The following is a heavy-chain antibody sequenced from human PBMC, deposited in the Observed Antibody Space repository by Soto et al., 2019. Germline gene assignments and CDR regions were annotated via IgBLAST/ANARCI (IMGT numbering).Heavy chain of an antibody. CDR1: GGTFSSYA. V-gene: IGHV1-69*12. J-gene: IGHJ6*02. CDR2: IIPIFGTA. CDR3: AKNPENYYYGMDV. Sequence: QVQLVQSGAEVKKPGSSVKVSCKASGGTFSSYAVSWVRQAPGQVLEWMGGIIPIFGTADYAQKFQGRVTITADEFTSTGYVELSSLRSEDTAVYYCAKNPENYYYGMDVWGQGTTVTVAS.